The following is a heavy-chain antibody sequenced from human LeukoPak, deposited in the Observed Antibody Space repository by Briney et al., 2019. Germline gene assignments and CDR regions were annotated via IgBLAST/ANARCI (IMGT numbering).Heavy chain of an antibody. Sequence: ASVKVTCKASGYTFTGFYIHWVRQAPGQGLEWMGWINPNSGGTNYAQKFQDRVTMTRDTSISTAYMELSSLRSDDTAIYYCARPLTTSGWYFDLWGRGTLVTVSS. CDR1: GYTFTGFY. D-gene: IGHD1-14*01. J-gene: IGHJ2*01. CDR3: ARPLTTSGWYFDL. V-gene: IGHV1-2*02. CDR2: INPNSGGT.